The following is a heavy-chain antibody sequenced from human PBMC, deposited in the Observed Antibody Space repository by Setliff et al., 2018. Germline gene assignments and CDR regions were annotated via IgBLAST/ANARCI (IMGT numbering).Heavy chain of an antibody. Sequence: GGSLRLSCVASGFIFRDYYMNWIRQAPGKGLEWVSYISSGGTRTYYADSVKGRFTISRDNAKNSLYLEMDSLRAQDTAAYYCARANDYGDSFDYWGRGTLVTVSS. CDR1: GFIFRDYY. CDR3: ARANDYGDSFDY. D-gene: IGHD4-17*01. J-gene: IGHJ4*02. V-gene: IGHV3-11*04. CDR2: ISSGGTRT.